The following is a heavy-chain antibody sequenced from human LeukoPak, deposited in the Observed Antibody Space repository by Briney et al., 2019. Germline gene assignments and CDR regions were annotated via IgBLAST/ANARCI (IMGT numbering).Heavy chain of an antibody. CDR3: VAYNWNHPDY. J-gene: IGHJ4*02. V-gene: IGHV3-74*03. CDR2: INTDGRDT. CDR1: GFSFRIYF. Sequence: GGSLRLSCAASGFSFRIYFMYWVRQAPGKGLVWVSRINTDGRDTEYADPVKGRFTISRDNAKNTLYMQMNSVREEDTAVYYCVAYNWNHPDYWGQGTLVTVSS. D-gene: IGHD1-20*01.